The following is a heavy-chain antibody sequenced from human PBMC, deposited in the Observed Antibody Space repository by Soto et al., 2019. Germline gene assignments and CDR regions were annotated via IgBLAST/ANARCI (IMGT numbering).Heavy chain of an antibody. CDR1: GFTFSSYD. Sequence: QVQLVESGGGVVQPGRSLRLSCAASGFTFSSYDMHWVHQAPGKGLEWVAVIWYDGSNKYYADSVKGRFTISRDNSKNTLYLQMNSLRAEDTAVYYCARDLDCGGDCYSTPMDVWGQGTTVTVSS. D-gene: IGHD2-21*02. CDR2: IWYDGSNK. CDR3: ARDLDCGGDCYSTPMDV. J-gene: IGHJ6*02. V-gene: IGHV3-33*01.